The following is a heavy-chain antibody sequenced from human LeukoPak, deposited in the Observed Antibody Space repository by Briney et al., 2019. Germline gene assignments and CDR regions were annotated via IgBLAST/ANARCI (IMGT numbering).Heavy chain of an antibody. V-gene: IGHV4-39*07. J-gene: IGHJ4*02. CDR2: IYYSGST. Sequence: WVRQPPGKGLEWIGSIYYSGSTYYNPSLKSRVTISVDTSKNQFSLKLSSVTAADTAVYYCARDLLTYCGGDCYPYWGQGTLVTVSS. CDR3: ARDLLTYCGGDCYPY. D-gene: IGHD2-21*02.